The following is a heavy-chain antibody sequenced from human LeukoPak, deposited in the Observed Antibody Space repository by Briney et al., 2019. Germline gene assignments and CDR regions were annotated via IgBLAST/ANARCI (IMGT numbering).Heavy chain of an antibody. CDR1: GFTFSSYA. Sequence: GRSLRLSCAASGFTFSSYAMHWVRQAPGKGLEWVAVISYDGSNKYYADSVKGRFTISRDNSKNTLYLQMNSLRAEDTAVYYCARDRRDYYYDSSGYKWGQGTLVTVSS. D-gene: IGHD3-22*01. CDR2: ISYDGSNK. V-gene: IGHV3-30-3*01. J-gene: IGHJ4*02. CDR3: ARDRRDYYYDSSGYK.